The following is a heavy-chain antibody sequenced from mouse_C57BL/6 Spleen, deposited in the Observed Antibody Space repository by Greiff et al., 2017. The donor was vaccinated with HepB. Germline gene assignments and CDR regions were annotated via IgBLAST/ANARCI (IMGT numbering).Heavy chain of an antibody. D-gene: IGHD4-1*01. V-gene: IGHV1-26*01. CDR3: AELGRGGYVDV. Sequence: EVQLQQSGPELVKPGASVKISCKASGYTFTDYYMNWVKQSHGKSLEWIGDINPNNGGTSYNQKFKGKATLTVDKSSSTAYMELRSLTSEDSAVYYCAELGRGGYVDVWGTGTTVTVSS. J-gene: IGHJ1*03. CDR1: GYTFTDYY. CDR2: INPNNGGT.